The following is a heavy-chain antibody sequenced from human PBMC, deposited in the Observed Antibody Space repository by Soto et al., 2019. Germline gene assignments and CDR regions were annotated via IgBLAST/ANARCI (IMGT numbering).Heavy chain of an antibody. J-gene: IGHJ5*02. D-gene: IGHD3-22*01. CDR2: ISGSGGST. Sequence: EVQLLESGGGLVQPGGSLRLSCAASGFTFSSYAMRWVRQAPGKGLEWVSVISGSGGSTYYADSVKGRFTISRDNSKNTLALQMNSRRAEDTAVYYCGKDRFRDDYDTSASWFDPWGQGTLVTVSS. CDR1: GFTFSSYA. V-gene: IGHV3-23*01. CDR3: GKDRFRDDYDTSASWFDP.